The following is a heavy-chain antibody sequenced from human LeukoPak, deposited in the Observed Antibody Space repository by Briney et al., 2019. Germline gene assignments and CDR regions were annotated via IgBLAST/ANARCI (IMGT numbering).Heavy chain of an antibody. Sequence: ASVKVSCKASGGTFSSYAVSWVRQAPGQGLEWMGGSIPIFGTANYAQKFQGRVTITTDESTSTAYMELSSLRSEDTAVYYCARGGDGYILYWGQGTLVTVSS. J-gene: IGHJ4*03. V-gene: IGHV1-69*05. CDR2: SIPIFGTA. D-gene: IGHD5-24*01. CDR3: ARGGDGYILY. CDR1: GGTFSSYA.